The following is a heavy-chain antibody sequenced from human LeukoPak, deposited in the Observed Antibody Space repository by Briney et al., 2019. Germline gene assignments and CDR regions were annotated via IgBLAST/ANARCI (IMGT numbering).Heavy chain of an antibody. CDR2: INYSGRT. CDR1: GGSIRSYY. D-gene: IGHD3-16*01. Sequence: SETLSLTCTVSGGSIRSYYWSWIRQPPGKGLEWIGYINYSGRTNYNPSLKSGVTISVDTSKNQVSLKLSSVTAADTAVYYCARESGGSYYDYWGQGTRVTV. CDR3: ARESGGSYYDY. V-gene: IGHV4-59*01. J-gene: IGHJ4*02.